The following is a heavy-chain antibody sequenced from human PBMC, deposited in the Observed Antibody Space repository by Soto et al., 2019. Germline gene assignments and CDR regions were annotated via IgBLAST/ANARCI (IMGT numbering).Heavy chain of an antibody. V-gene: IGHV1-18*01. CDR2: ISTYNGNT. Sequence: QAQLVQSGAEVKEPGASVKVSCKASGYSFTTSGITWVRQAPGQGLEWMGWISTYNGNTNYAQKLQDRVTLTTDTSTSTAYLELRSLRADDTAVYSCARRLYGDDDDCCHVTLFTVSS. J-gene: IGHJ4*01. D-gene: IGHD4-17*01. CDR3: ARRLYGDDDD. CDR1: GYSFTTSG.